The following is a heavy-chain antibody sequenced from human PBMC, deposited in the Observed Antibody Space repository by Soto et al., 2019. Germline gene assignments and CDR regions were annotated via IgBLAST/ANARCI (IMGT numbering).Heavy chain of an antibody. CDR1: GFTFSSYA. J-gene: IGHJ4*02. V-gene: IGHV3-30-3*01. CDR2: ISYDGSNK. CDR3: ARALAGIAVAGTPPDY. D-gene: IGHD6-19*01. Sequence: QVQLVESGGGVVQPGRSLRLSCAASGFTFSSYAMHWVRQAPGKGLEWVAVISYDGSNKYYADSVKGRFTISRDNSKNPLYLQMNSLRAEDTAVYYCARALAGIAVAGTPPDYWGQGTLVTVSS.